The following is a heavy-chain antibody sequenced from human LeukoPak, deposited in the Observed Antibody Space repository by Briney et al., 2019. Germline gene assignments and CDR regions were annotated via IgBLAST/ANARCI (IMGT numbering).Heavy chain of an antibody. CDR3: ARGTRGYYDSSGRTGFDP. Sequence: SETLSLTCAVYGGSFSGYYWSWIRQPPGKGLEWIGEINHSGSTNYNPSLKSRVTISVDTSKNQFSLKLSSVTAADTAVYYCARGTRGYYDSSGRTGFDPWGQGTLVTVSS. CDR1: GGSFSGYY. V-gene: IGHV4-34*01. J-gene: IGHJ5*02. D-gene: IGHD3-22*01. CDR2: INHSGST.